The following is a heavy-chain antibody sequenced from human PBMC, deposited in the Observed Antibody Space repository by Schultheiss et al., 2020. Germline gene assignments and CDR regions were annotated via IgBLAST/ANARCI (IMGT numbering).Heavy chain of an antibody. CDR2: ISNTGSS. D-gene: IGHD3-22*01. Sequence: GGSLRLSCAASGFTFSSYVMSWVRQAPGKGLEWVSYISNTGSSFYADSVEGRFTISRDNSKNTLYLQMNSLRAEDTAVYYCAKDYSRYFDSSGYYDKWGQGTLVTVSS. CDR3: AKDYSRYFDSSGYYDK. V-gene: IGHV3-23*01. CDR1: GFTFSSYV. J-gene: IGHJ4*02.